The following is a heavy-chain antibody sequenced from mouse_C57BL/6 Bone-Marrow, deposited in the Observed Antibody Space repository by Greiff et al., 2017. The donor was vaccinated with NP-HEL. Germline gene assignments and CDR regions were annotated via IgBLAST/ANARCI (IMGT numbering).Heavy chain of an antibody. CDR2: INYDGSST. V-gene: IGHV5-16*01. CDR1: GFTFSDYY. D-gene: IGHD1-1*01. Sequence: EVKVVESEGGLVQPGSSMKLSCTASGFTFSDYYMAWVRQVPEKGLEWVANINYDGSSTYYLDSLKSRFIISRDNAKNILYLQMSSLKSEDTATYYCARALYYYGYYFDYWGQGTTLTVSS. J-gene: IGHJ2*01. CDR3: ARALYYYGYYFDY.